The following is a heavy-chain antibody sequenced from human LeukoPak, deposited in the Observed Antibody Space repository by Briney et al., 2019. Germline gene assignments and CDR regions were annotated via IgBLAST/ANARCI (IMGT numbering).Heavy chain of an antibody. CDR1: GGSLNDHL. Sequence: KPSETLSLTCAVYGGSLNDHLWSWIRQPPGQGLEWIGEVGHSGTTNYNPSLKSRVTISVDTSKNQFSLKLTSVTAADTAVYYCARELISSRAAFDTWGQGTVVTVSS. J-gene: IGHJ3*02. CDR2: VGHSGTT. CDR3: ARELISSRAAFDT. D-gene: IGHD3-10*01. V-gene: IGHV4-34*01.